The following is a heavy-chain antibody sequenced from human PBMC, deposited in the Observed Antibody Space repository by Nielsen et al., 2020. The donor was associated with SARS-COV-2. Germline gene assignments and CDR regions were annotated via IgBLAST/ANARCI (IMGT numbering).Heavy chain of an antibody. CDR3: ARQSREDDYGDYGDGGWFDP. D-gene: IGHD4-17*01. CDR2: IYPGDSDT. V-gene: IGHV5-51*01. Sequence: GESLKISCKGSGYSFTSYWIGWVRQMPGKGLEWMGIIYPGDSDTRYSPSFQGQVTISADKSISTAYLQWSSLKASDTAMYYCARQSREDDYGDYGDGGWFDPWGQGTLVTVSS. CDR1: GYSFTSYW. J-gene: IGHJ5*02.